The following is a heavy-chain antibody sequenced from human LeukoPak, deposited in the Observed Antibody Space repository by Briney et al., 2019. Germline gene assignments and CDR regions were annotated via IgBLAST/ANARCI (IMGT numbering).Heavy chain of an antibody. CDR3: ARDSIMITFGGVIS. Sequence: GGSLRLSCAASGFTVSSNYMGWVRQAPGKGLEWVSVIYSGGSTYYADSVKGRFTISRDNSKNTLYLQMNSLRAEDTAVYYCARDSIMITFGGVISCGQGTLVTVSS. CDR1: GFTVSSNY. D-gene: IGHD3-16*02. J-gene: IGHJ4*02. CDR2: IYSGGST. V-gene: IGHV3-66*02.